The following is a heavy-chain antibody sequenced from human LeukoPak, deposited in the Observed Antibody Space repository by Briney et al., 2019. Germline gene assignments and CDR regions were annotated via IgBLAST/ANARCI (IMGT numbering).Heavy chain of an antibody. V-gene: IGHV4-59*01. CDR2: IYYSGST. CDR3: AREVYSSGWYDY. D-gene: IGHD6-19*01. CDR1: GGSISSYY. J-gene: IGHJ4*02. Sequence: PSETLSLTCTASGGSISSYYWSWIRQPPGQGLEWIGYIYYSGSTNYNPSLKSRVTISVDTSKNQFSLKLSSVTAADTAVYYCAREVYSSGWYDYWGQGTLVTVSS.